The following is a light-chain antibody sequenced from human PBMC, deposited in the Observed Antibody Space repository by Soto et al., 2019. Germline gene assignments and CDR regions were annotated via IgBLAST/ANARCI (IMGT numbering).Light chain of an antibody. CDR1: SSDVGGYNY. CDR3: CSFSGSPYV. J-gene: IGLJ1*01. CDR2: DVS. V-gene: IGLV2-11*01. Sequence: QSVLTQXRSVSGSPGQSVTISYNGTSSDVGGYNYVSWYQHHPGKAPKLMIYDVSKRPSGVPDRFSGSKSGNTASLTISGLQAEDEADYYCCSFSGSPYVFGTGTKVTGL.